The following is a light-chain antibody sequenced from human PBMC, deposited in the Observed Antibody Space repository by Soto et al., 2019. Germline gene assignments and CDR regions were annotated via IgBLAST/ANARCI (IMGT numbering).Light chain of an antibody. CDR1: QSVSSSY. CDR3: QQYGSSVFT. J-gene: IGKJ3*01. CDR2: GAS. V-gene: IGKV3-20*01. Sequence: EIVLTQSPGTLSLSPGERVTLSYRASQSVSSSYLAWYQQKPGQAPRLLIYGASSRATGIPDRFSGSGSGTDFTLTISRLEPEDFAVYYCQQYGSSVFTFGPGTKVDIK.